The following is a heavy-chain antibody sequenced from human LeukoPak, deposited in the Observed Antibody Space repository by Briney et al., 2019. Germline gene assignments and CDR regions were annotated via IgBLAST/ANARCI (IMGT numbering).Heavy chain of an antibody. CDR2: IYNDGRT. CDR1: GFTVTSNY. Sequence: GGSLRLSCAASGFTVTSNYMSWVRQAPGKGLEWVSVIYNDGRTYYADSVKSRFTISRDNSKNTLYLQMNSLRAEDTAVYYCARESNSGYYLSYWGQGTLVTVSS. D-gene: IGHD3-22*01. CDR3: ARESNSGYYLSY. V-gene: IGHV3-66*01. J-gene: IGHJ4*02.